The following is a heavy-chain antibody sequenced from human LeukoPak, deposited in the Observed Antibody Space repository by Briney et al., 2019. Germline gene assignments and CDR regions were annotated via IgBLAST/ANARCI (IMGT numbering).Heavy chain of an antibody. CDR2: INPNSGGT. D-gene: IGHD2-2*01. CDR3: ALRGVPAAIDY. Sequence: ASVKVSCKASGYTFTGYYMHWVRQAPGQGLEWMGRINPNSGGTNYAQKFQGRVTITADESTSTAYMELSSLRSEDTAVYYCALRGVPAAIDYWGQGTLVTVSS. CDR1: GYTFTGYY. V-gene: IGHV1-2*06. J-gene: IGHJ4*02.